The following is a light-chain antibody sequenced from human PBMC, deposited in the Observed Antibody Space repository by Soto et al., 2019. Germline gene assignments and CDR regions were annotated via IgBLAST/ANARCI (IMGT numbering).Light chain of an antibody. CDR1: SSNIGSNT. Sequence: QSVLTQPPSASGTPGQRVTISCSGSSSNIGSNTVNWYQQLPGTAPKLLIYSNNQRPSGVPDRFSGSKSGTSASLAISGLQSEDEADYYCSSYTSSVTYLFGTGTKLTVL. CDR3: SSYTSSVTYL. CDR2: SNN. V-gene: IGLV1-44*01. J-gene: IGLJ1*01.